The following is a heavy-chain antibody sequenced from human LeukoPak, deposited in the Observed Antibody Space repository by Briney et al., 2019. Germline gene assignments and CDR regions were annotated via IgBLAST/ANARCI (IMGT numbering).Heavy chain of an antibody. Sequence: GGSLRLSCAASGFTFSSYGIRWVRQAPGKGLEWVAVIWYDGSNKYYADSVKGRFTISRDNSKNTLYLQMNSLRAEDTAVYYCARVGITGTFYYGVDYWGQGTLVTVSS. CDR1: GFTFSSYG. V-gene: IGHV3-33*01. CDR2: IWYDGSNK. D-gene: IGHD1-20*01. CDR3: ARVGITGTFYYGVDY. J-gene: IGHJ4*02.